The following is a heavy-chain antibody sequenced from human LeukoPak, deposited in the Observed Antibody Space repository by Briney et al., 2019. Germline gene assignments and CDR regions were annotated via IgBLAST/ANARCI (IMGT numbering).Heavy chain of an antibody. Sequence: PGGSLRLSCAASGFTVSSNYMSWVRQAPGKGLEWVSVIYSGGSTYYADSVKGRFTISRDNSKNTLYLQMNSLRAEDTAVYYCASPSFSAIKVDVWGKGTTVTVSS. CDR1: GFTVSSNY. CDR2: IYSGGST. D-gene: IGHD2-21*02. CDR3: ASPSFSAIKVDV. V-gene: IGHV3-66*01. J-gene: IGHJ6*04.